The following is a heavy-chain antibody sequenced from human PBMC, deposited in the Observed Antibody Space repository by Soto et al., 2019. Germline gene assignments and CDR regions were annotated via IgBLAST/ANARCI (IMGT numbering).Heavy chain of an antibody. CDR3: ARARSTAAGLFDY. CDR1: GFTVSSNY. J-gene: IGHJ4*02. D-gene: IGHD6-13*01. V-gene: IGHV3-53*01. CDR2: IYSGGST. Sequence: EVQLVESGGGLIQPGGSLRLSCAASGFTVSSNYMNWVRQAPGKGLEWVSAIYSGGSTYYADSVKCRFTISRDNSKNTLYLQMNSLRAEDTAVDYCARARSTAAGLFDYWGLGTLVTVSS.